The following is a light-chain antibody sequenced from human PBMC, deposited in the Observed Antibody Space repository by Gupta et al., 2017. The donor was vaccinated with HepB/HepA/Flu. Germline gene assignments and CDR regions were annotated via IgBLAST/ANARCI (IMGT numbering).Light chain of an antibody. V-gene: IGLV1-44*01. CDR2: SNN. J-gene: IGLJ3*02. CDR3: AAWDDSLNGGV. CDR1: TSNIGRNA. Sequence: QSVLTQPPSASGTPGQRVTISCSGSTSNIGRNAVIWYQQLPGTAPKLLIYSNNQRPSGVPDRFSGSKSGTSASLAISVLQSEDEADYYCAAWDDSLNGGVFGGGTKLTVL.